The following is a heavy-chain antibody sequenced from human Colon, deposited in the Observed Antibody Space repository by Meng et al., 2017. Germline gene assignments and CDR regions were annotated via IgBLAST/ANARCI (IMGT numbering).Heavy chain of an antibody. CDR2: IVVGSGNT. J-gene: IGHJ4*02. CDR3: AAAGVQHYDFWSGYYPFDY. D-gene: IGHD3-3*01. Sequence: SVKVSCKASGFTFTSSAVQWVRQARGQRLEWIGWIVVGSGNTNYAQKFQERVTITRDMSTSTAYMELSSLRSEDTAVYYCAAAGVQHYDFWSGYYPFDYWGQGTLVTVSS. CDR1: GFTFTSSA. V-gene: IGHV1-58*01.